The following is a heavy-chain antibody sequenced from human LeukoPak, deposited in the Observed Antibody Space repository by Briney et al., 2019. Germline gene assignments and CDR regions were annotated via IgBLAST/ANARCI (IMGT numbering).Heavy chain of an antibody. Sequence: SETLSLTCIVSGGSISSYYWSWIRQPPGKGLEWIGYIYTSGSANYNPSLKSRVTISVDTSKNQFSLKLSSVTAADTAVYYCARQVRSYDSSGYYYNFDYWGQGTLVTVSS. CDR1: GGSISSYY. J-gene: IGHJ4*02. V-gene: IGHV4-4*09. D-gene: IGHD3-22*01. CDR2: IYTSGSA. CDR3: ARQVRSYDSSGYYYNFDY.